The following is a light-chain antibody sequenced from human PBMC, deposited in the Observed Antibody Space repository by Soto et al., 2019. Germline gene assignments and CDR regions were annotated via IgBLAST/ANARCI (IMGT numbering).Light chain of an antibody. CDR1: QSIRNW. V-gene: IGKV1-39*01. CDR2: GAS. Sequence: IQLTQSPSNIATSVCDTINSTSRASQSIRNWLAWYQDKPGKAPKLLIYGASSLESGVPSRFSGSRSGPDFTLTISSLQPEDFATYYCQQSYSSPPTFGQGTKVDIK. CDR3: QQSYSSPPT. J-gene: IGKJ1*01.